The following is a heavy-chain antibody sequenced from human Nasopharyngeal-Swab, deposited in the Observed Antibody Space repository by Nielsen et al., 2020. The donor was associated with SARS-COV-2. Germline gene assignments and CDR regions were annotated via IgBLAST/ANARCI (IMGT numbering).Heavy chain of an antibody. CDR2: IYPGDSDT. CDR3: ARQRSRSVVTVDY. Sequence: KVSCKGSGCSFTSYWIGWVRQMPGKGLEWMGIIYPGDSDTRYSPYFQGQVTISTDKSISTAYLQWSSLKASDTAMYYCARQRSRSVVTVDYWGQGTLVTVSS. D-gene: IGHD2-21*02. J-gene: IGHJ4*02. V-gene: IGHV5-51*01. CDR1: GCSFTSYW.